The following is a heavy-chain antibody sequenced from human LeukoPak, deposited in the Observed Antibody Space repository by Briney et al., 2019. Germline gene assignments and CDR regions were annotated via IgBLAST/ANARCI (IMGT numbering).Heavy chain of an antibody. J-gene: IGHJ4*02. CDR3: ARGLPPRRNYDSSGYYSYYFDL. Sequence: ASVKVSCKASGYTFRSYGISWVRQAPGQGLEWMGWISAYNGHTKYAQKFQGRVTMTTETSTSTAYMELRSLRSDDTAVYYCARGLPPRRNYDSSGYYSYYFDLWGQGTLVTVSS. V-gene: IGHV1-18*01. CDR1: GYTFRSYG. D-gene: IGHD3-22*01. CDR2: ISAYNGHT.